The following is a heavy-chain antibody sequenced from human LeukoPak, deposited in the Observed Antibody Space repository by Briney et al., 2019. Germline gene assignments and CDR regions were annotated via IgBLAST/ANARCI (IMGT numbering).Heavy chain of an antibody. D-gene: IGHD3-16*02. CDR2: ISGSGGST. CDR1: GFTFSSYA. Sequence: GGSLRLSCAASGFTFSSYAMSWVRQAPGKGLEWVSAISGSGGSTYYADSVKGRFTISRDNSKDTLYLQMNSLRAEDTAVYYCAKDPGYDYVWGSYRTVTWGQGTLVTVSS. V-gene: IGHV3-23*01. J-gene: IGHJ4*02. CDR3: AKDPGYDYVWGSYRTVT.